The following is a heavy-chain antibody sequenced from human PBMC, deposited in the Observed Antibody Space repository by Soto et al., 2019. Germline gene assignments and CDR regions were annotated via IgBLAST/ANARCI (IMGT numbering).Heavy chain of an antibody. CDR2: ISGSGRTI. V-gene: IGHV3-11*01. CDR3: ARLPFPWGGFDP. J-gene: IGHJ5*02. D-gene: IGHD3-16*01. Sequence: QVQLVESGGGLVKPGGSLRLSCAASGIVFSDYMSWVRQAPGKGLEWLSYISGSGRTIYSADSVKGQFTISRDNATNSLYLQMNNVRTEDTAVYYCARLPFPWGGFDPWGQGTLVTVSS. CDR1: GIVFSDY.